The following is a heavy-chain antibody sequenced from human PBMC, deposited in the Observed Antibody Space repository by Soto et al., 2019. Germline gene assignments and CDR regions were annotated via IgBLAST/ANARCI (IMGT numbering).Heavy chain of an antibody. V-gene: IGHV1-2*04. Sequence: QVQLVQPGAEVKKPGASVKVSCKASGYTFTGYYMHWVRQAPGQGLEWMGWINPNSGGTNYAQKFQGWVTMTRDTSISTAYMELSRLRSDDTAVYYCARDVGATSFSGAFDIWGQGTMVTVSS. J-gene: IGHJ3*02. CDR1: GYTFTGYY. D-gene: IGHD1-26*01. CDR3: ARDVGATSFSGAFDI. CDR2: INPNSGGT.